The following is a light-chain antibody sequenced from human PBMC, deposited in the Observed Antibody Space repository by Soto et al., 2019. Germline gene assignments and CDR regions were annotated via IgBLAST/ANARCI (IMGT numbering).Light chain of an antibody. Sequence: PMTQSPSSLSASVGARINITCRASQSIRTSLNWYQQKPGKAPRLLIYGASTLQSGVPSRFSGSGSATDFTLTVSSLQPEDSAIYYCQQSYTTPRTFGQGTKVEV. CDR3: QQSYTTPRT. CDR1: QSIRTS. J-gene: IGKJ1*01. V-gene: IGKV1-39*01. CDR2: GAS.